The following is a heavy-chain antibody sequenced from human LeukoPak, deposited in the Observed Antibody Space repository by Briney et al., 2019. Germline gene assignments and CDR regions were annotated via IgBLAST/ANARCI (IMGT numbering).Heavy chain of an antibody. CDR2: IYNSGST. D-gene: IGHD1-1*01. Sequence: PSETLSLTCSVSGGSLSSRNYCWTWLRHPPGEGLEWIGYIYNSGSTKCNPSLKSRTTIYVDTSNNQFSLDVSAVIAPDTAVYYCARGHSGGNALIYWGRGTLVTVSS. J-gene: IGHJ4*02. V-gene: IGHV4-61*01. CDR3: ARGHSGGNALIY. CDR1: GGSLSSRNYC.